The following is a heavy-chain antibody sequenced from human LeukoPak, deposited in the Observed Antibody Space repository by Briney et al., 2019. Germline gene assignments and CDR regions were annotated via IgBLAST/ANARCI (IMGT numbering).Heavy chain of an antibody. CDR1: GFTFSSYS. V-gene: IGHV3-21*01. D-gene: IGHD1-26*01. Sequence: GGSLRLSCAASGFTFSSYSMNWVRQAPGKGLEWVSSISSSSSYIYYADSVKGRFTISRDNAKNSPYLQMNSLRAEDTAVYYCARVLGGVGATLWFDPWGQGTLVTVSS. CDR3: ARVLGGVGATLWFDP. J-gene: IGHJ5*02. CDR2: ISSSSSYI.